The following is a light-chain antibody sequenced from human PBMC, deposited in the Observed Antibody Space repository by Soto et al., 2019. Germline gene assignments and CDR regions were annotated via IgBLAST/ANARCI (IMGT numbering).Light chain of an antibody. Sequence: DIVMTQSPDSLAVSLGERATINCKSSQSLLYSSNHKNYLTWYQQKPGQPPKLLIYWAATRDSAVPDRFRGRGCGTQLTLAVTTPHGEDVTGSCCQRYYQPPLSFGGGTTVDI. CDR1: QSLLYSSNHKNY. CDR3: QRYYQPPLS. J-gene: IGKJ4*02. V-gene: IGKV4-1*01. CDR2: WAA.